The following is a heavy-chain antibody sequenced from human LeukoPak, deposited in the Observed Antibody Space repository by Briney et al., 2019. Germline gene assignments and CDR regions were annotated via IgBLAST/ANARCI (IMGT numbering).Heavy chain of an antibody. V-gene: IGHV4-59*12. J-gene: IGHJ2*01. CDR2: IYYSGST. CDR1: GGSISNYY. Sequence: PSETLSLTCTVSGGSISNYYWSWIRQPPGKGLEWIGYIYYSGSTYYNPSLKSRVTISVDTSKNQFSLKLSSVTAADTAVYYCARDGVDTAMGWVGWYFDLWGRGTLVTVSS. D-gene: IGHD5-18*01. CDR3: ARDGVDTAMGWVGWYFDL.